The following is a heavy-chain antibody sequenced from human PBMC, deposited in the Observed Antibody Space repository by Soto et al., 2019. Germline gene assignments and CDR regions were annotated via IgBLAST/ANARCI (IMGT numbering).Heavy chain of an antibody. CDR2: ISAYNGNT. V-gene: IGHV1-18*01. Sequence: QVQLVQSGAEVKKPGASVKVSCKASGYTFTSYGISWVRQAPGQGLEWMGWISAYNGNTNYAQKLQGRVTMTTDTSTSTAYMELRSLRSDDTAVYFCARATPLITGTTSDWFDPWGQGTLVTVSS. D-gene: IGHD1-7*01. J-gene: IGHJ5*02. CDR3: ARATPLITGTTSDWFDP. CDR1: GYTFTSYG.